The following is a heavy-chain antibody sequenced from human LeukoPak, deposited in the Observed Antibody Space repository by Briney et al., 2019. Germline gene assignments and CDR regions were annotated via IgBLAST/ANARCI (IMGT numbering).Heavy chain of an antibody. CDR3: AKAYYDDYATDPRDFYY. V-gene: IGHV3-23*01. CDR1: GFTFSSYG. CDR2: ISGSSGST. D-gene: IGHD4-17*01. J-gene: IGHJ4*02. Sequence: PGGSLRLSCAASGFTFSSYGMSWVRQAPGKGLEWVSGISGSSGSTYYADSVKGRFTIARDKSKNTVYLQMNSLRAEDTAVYYCAKAYYDDYATDPRDFYYWGQGTLVTVSS.